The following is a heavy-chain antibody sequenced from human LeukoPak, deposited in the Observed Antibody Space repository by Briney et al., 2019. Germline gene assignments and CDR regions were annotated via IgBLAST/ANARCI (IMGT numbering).Heavy chain of an antibody. Sequence: SETLSLTCTVSVDSLRSSSYYWGWIRQPPGEGLEWLGCNYYSGRTYYNPSLKSRVPISVDTSKNQFSLKLSSVTAADTAVYYWAREQQWTTFAFDIWGQGTMVTVSS. CDR3: AREQQWTTFAFDI. V-gene: IGHV4-39*02. CDR1: VDSLRSSSYY. J-gene: IGHJ3*02. CDR2: NYYSGRT. D-gene: IGHD4-17*01.